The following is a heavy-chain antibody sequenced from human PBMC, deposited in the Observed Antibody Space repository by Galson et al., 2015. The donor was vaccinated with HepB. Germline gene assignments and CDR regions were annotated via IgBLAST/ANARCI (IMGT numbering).Heavy chain of an antibody. V-gene: IGHV1-2*04. J-gene: IGHJ6*03. CDR1: GYTFIGYY. CDR3: ARYYRTSSTFVYFMDV. Sequence: SVKVSCKASGYTFIGYYMHRVRQAPGQGLEWMGSINPNSGGTNYAQKFQGWVTMTRDTSISTAYMAVSRLKSEDTAVYYCARYYRTSSTFVYFMDVWGKGTTVTVSS. CDR2: INPNSGGT. D-gene: IGHD3-10*01.